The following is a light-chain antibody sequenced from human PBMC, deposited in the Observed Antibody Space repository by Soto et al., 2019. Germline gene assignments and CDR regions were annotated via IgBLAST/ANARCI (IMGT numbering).Light chain of an antibody. J-gene: IGKJ1*01. Sequence: DIQMTQSPSSLSASVGDRVTITCRASQSIRSYLNWYQQKPGKAPKLLIYAASSLQSGVPSRFSGSGSGTDFTLTISSLQPEDFATYYCQQSYSTPRTFGQGPKVEIK. CDR1: QSIRSY. V-gene: IGKV1-39*01. CDR2: AAS. CDR3: QQSYSTPRT.